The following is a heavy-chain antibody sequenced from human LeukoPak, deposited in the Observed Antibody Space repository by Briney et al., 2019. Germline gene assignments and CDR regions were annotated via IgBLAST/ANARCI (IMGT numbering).Heavy chain of an antibody. Sequence: AGGSLRLSCAASGFTFSDHYMSWIRQAPGKGLEWVSYISSSGSTIYYADSVKGRFTISRDNAKNSLYLQMNSLRAEDTAVYYCAREGIYCSSTSCYTGYFDYWGQGTLVTVSS. V-gene: IGHV3-11*04. J-gene: IGHJ4*02. D-gene: IGHD2-2*02. CDR2: ISSSGSTI. CDR3: AREGIYCSSTSCYTGYFDY. CDR1: GFTFSDHY.